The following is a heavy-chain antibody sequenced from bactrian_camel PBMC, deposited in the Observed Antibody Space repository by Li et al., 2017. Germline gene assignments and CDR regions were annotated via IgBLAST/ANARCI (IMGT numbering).Heavy chain of an antibody. CDR1: GYTRSRYY. CDR2: IDAEGRTS. CDR3: AAVETGGGLADAQARGRLEYNY. J-gene: IGHJ4*01. V-gene: IGHV3S28*01. D-gene: IGHD3*01. Sequence: QLVESGGGLVQPGGSLRLSCVTSGYTRSRYYMSWLRKAPGKGLEWISSIDAEGRTSYYADSVKDRFTISRDNADNTLYLHMTALKTADTAVYSCAAVETGGGLADAQARGRLEYNYYGQGTQVTVS.